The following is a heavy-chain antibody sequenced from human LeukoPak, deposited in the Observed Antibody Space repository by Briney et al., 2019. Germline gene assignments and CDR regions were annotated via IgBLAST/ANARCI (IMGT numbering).Heavy chain of an antibody. CDR3: ARIRMGHIVVVPASFDF. D-gene: IGHD2-2*01. CDR2: ICYSGSS. J-gene: IGHJ4*02. CDR1: GFSISSAYY. Sequence: SETLSLTCAVSGFSISSAYYWGWIRQPPGKGLEWIGSICYSGSSYYNSSLKSRVSISVDTSKNQFSLKLSSVTATDTAVYYCARIRMGHIVVVPASFDFWGQGTLVTVPS. V-gene: IGHV4-38-2*01.